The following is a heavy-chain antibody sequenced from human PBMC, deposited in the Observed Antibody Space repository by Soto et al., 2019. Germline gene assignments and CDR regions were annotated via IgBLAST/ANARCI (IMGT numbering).Heavy chain of an antibody. CDR1: GGTFSSYT. Sequence: ASVKVSCKASGGTFSSYTISWVRQAPGQGLEWMGRIIPSLGIANYAQKFQGRVTITADKSTRTAYMELSSLRSEDTAVYYCARLGPGKVTSYYMDVWGKGTTVTVSS. CDR2: IIPSLGIA. V-gene: IGHV1-69*02. D-gene: IGHD4-4*01. CDR3: ARLGPGKVTSYYMDV. J-gene: IGHJ6*03.